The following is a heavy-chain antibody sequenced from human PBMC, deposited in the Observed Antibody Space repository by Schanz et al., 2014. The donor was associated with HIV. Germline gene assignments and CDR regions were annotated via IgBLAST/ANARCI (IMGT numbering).Heavy chain of an antibody. V-gene: IGHV3-33*01. CDR3: ARDDCSGGSCYSNYYYGMDV. J-gene: IGHJ6*02. CDR1: GFTFSGYG. CDR2: IWYDGTNI. D-gene: IGHD2-15*01. Sequence: QVQLVESGGDVVQPGRSLRLSCAASGFTFSGYGMHWVRQAPGKGLEWVAVIWYDGTNIDYADSVKGRFTISRDNSKNTLYLQMNSLRAEDTAMYYCARDDCSGGSCYSNYYYGMDVWGQGTTVTVSS.